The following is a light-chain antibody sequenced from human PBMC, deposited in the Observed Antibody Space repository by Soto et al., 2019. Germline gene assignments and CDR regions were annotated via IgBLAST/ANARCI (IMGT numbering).Light chain of an antibody. CDR3: AAWDDSLSAHYV. CDR1: SSNIGSNY. CDR2: RNN. J-gene: IGLJ1*01. Sequence: QSVLTQPPSASGTPGQSVTISCSGSSSNIGSNYVYWYQQLPGTAPKLLIYRNNQRPSGVPDRFSGSKSGTSASLAISGLRSEDVADYYCAAWDDSLSAHYVFGTGTKVTV. V-gene: IGLV1-47*01.